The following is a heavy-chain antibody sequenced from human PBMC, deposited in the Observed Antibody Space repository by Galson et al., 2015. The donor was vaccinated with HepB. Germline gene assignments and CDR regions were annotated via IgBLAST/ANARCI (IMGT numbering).Heavy chain of an antibody. V-gene: IGHV1-2*06. CDR1: GYTFTGYY. CDR3: ARGGLLRYFDWLFSY. D-gene: IGHD3-9*01. CDR2: INPNSGGT. Sequence: SVKVSCKASGYTFTGYYMHWVRQAPGQGLEWMGRINPNSGGTNYAQKFQGRVTMTRDTSISTAYMELSRLRSDDTAVYYCARGGLLRYFDWLFSYWGQGTLVTVSS. J-gene: IGHJ4*02.